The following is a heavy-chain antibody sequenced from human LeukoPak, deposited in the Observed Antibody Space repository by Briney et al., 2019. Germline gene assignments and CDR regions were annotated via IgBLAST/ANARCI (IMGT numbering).Heavy chain of an antibody. CDR2: INSGGSST. Sequence: GGSLRLACSASAFTFRSYWRHWFRQAPGEGLVWFSRINSGGSSTRYVDHAKRRFTISRDNAKNTLYLQMNSLRAEDTAVYYCARDGASPVWGKGTTVTVSS. V-gene: IGHV3-74*01. D-gene: IGHD3-16*01. J-gene: IGHJ6*04. CDR3: ARDGASPV. CDR1: AFTFRSYW.